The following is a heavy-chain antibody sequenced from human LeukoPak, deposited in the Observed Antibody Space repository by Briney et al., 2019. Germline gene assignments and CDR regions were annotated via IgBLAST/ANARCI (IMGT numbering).Heavy chain of an antibody. Sequence: GGSLRLSCAASGFTFSDYYMSWIRQAPGKGLEWVSYISSSGSTIYYADSVKGRFTISRDNAKNSLYLQMNSLRAEDTAVYYCSRDAKGSDQYYDFWSGYLDYWGQGTLVTVSS. D-gene: IGHD3-3*01. V-gene: IGHV3-11*01. CDR2: ISSSGSTI. CDR3: SRDAKGSDQYYDFWSGYLDY. J-gene: IGHJ4*02. CDR1: GFTFSDYY.